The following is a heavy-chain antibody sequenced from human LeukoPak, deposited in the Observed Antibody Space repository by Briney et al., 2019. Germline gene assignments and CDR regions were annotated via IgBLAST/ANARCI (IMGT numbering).Heavy chain of an antibody. Sequence: PSETLSLTCTVSGGSISSYYWSWIRQPAGKGLEWIGRIYTSGSTNYNPSLKSRVTMSVDTSKNQVSLKLSSVTAADTAVYYCAGGVVSGYYPHYYYYMDVWGKGTTVTVSS. CDR2: IYTSGST. V-gene: IGHV4-4*07. CDR1: GGSISSYY. D-gene: IGHD3-22*01. J-gene: IGHJ6*03. CDR3: AGGVVSGYYPHYYYYMDV.